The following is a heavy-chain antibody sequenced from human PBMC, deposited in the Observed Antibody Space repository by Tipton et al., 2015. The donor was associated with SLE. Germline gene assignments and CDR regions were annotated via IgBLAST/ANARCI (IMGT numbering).Heavy chain of an antibody. CDR2: IYYTGNT. J-gene: IGHJ4*02. D-gene: IGHD6-13*01. V-gene: IGHV4-39*01. CDR3: ATFVLYSNSWYYFDS. CDR1: GGSISSSTYY. Sequence: TLSLTCTVSGGSISSSTYYWGWIRQPPGKGLEWIGSIYYTGNTYYTPSLKSRVTISVDTSRNHFSLKMTSVTAADTAVYYCATFVLYSNSWYYFDSWGQGTLVTVSS.